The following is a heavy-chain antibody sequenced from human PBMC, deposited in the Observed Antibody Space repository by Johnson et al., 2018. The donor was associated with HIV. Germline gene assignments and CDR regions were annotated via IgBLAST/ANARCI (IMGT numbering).Heavy chain of an antibody. J-gene: IGHJ3*02. Sequence: QPGGSLRLSCAASGFIFSSYAIHWVRQAPGKGLQWVAVIGFDGTNKYYADSLKGRFTISRDNSKNTLYLQMNSLRPEDTALYFCARDSGAPGNDAFDIWGQGTMVTISS. D-gene: IGHD1-26*01. CDR1: GFIFSSYA. V-gene: IGHV3-30*04. CDR2: IGFDGTNK. CDR3: ARDSGAPGNDAFDI.